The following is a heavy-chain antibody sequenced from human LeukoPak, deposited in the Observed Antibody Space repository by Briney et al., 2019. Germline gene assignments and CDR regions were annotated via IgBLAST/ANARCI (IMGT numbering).Heavy chain of an antibody. D-gene: IGHD3-16*02. CDR1: GGSFSGYY. Sequence: SSETLSLTCAISGGSFSGYYWSWIRQPPGKGLEWIGEINHSGSTNYNPSLKSRVTISVDTSKNQFSLKLSSVTAADTAVYYCARSNYVWGSYRPRQSDAFDIWGQGTMVTVSS. V-gene: IGHV4-34*01. CDR3: ARSNYVWGSYRPRQSDAFDI. J-gene: IGHJ3*02. CDR2: INHSGST.